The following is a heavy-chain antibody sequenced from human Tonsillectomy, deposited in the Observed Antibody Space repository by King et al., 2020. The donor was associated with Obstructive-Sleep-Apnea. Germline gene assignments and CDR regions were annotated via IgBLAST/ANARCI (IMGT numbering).Heavy chain of an antibody. CDR2: ISYDGSNK. Sequence: VQLVESGGGVVQPGRSLRLSCAASGFTFSSYAMHWVRQAPGKGLEWVAVISYDGSNKYYADSVKGRFTISRDNSKNTLYLQMKSLRVEDTAVYYCARERGYCSGGSCSLDFQYWGQGTLVTVSS. J-gene: IGHJ1*01. CDR1: GFTFSSYA. D-gene: IGHD2-15*01. V-gene: IGHV3-30*04. CDR3: ARERGYCSGGSCSLDFQY.